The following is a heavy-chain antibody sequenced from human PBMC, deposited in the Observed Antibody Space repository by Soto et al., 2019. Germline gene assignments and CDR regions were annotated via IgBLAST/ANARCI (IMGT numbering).Heavy chain of an antibody. Sequence: QVQLQESGPGLVKPSETLSLTCTVSGGSIRSYYWSWIRQPAGKGLEWIGRIHTSGSTNYTPSLKRRVTMSVDTSKNPFSLKLSSVPAADTDVYYCARDRPHYGSGSPTSYYGMDVWGQGTTVTVSS. CDR1: GGSIRSYY. CDR3: ARDRPHYGSGSPTSYYGMDV. V-gene: IGHV4-4*07. D-gene: IGHD3-10*01. CDR2: IHTSGST. J-gene: IGHJ6*02.